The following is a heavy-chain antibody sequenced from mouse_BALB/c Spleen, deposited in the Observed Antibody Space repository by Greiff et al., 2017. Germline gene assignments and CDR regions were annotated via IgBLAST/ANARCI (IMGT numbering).Heavy chain of an antibody. J-gene: IGHJ3*01. CDR3: ARGKATAAWFAY. D-gene: IGHD3-2*02. Sequence: VQLQQSGAELVRPGASVKLSCKASGYSFTSYWLNWVKQRPGQGLEWIGMIHPSDSETRLNQKFKDKATLTVDKSSSAAYMQLSSPTSEDSAVYYCARGKATAAWFAYWGQGTLVTVSA. CDR1: GYSFTSYW. CDR2: IHPSDSET. V-gene: IGHV1-74*01.